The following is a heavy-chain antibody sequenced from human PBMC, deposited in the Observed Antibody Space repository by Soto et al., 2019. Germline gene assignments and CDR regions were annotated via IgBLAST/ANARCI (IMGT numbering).Heavy chain of an antibody. CDR1: GFTFSSYG. V-gene: IGHV3-30*18. CDR2: ISYDGSNK. D-gene: IGHD4-17*01. J-gene: IGHJ4*02. Sequence: QVQLVESGGGVVQPGRSLRLSCAASGFTFSSYGMHWVRQAPGKGLEWVAVISYDGSNKYYADSVKGRFTISRDNSKNTLYLQMNSLRAEDTAVYYCAKRGDYGDYLYYFDYWSQGTLVTVSS. CDR3: AKRGDYGDYLYYFDY.